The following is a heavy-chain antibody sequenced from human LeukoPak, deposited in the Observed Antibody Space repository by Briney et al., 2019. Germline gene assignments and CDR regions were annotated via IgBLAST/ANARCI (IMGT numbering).Heavy chain of an antibody. CDR1: GFTFSSYA. CDR2: ISGSGGST. CDR3: AKNTGSGYYTYYFDY. D-gene: IGHD3-3*01. J-gene: IGHJ4*02. Sequence: GSLRLSCAASGFTFSSYAMSWVRQAPGKGLEWVSAISGSGGSTYYADSVKGRFTISRDNSKNTLYLQMNSLRAEDTAVYYCAKNTGSGYYTYYFDYWGQGTLVTVSS. V-gene: IGHV3-23*01.